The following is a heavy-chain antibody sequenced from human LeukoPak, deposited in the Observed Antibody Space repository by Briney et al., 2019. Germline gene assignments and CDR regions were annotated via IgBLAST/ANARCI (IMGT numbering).Heavy chain of an antibody. CDR3: ARGSCQYCSGGSYYFDY. V-gene: IGHV4-34*01. Sequence: PGGSLRLSCAASGFTFSSYGMSWVRQPPGKGLKWIGEINHSGSTNYNPSLKSRVTISVDKSKNQFSLKLSSVTAADTAVYYCARGSCQYCSGGSYYFDYWGQGTLVTVSS. D-gene: IGHD2-15*01. J-gene: IGHJ4*02. CDR1: GFTFSSYG. CDR2: INHSGST.